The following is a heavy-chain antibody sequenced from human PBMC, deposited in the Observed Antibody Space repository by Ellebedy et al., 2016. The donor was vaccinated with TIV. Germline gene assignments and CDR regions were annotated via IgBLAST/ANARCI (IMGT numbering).Heavy chain of an antibody. CDR2: FYVSGST. J-gene: IGHJ5*02. CDR1: GDSISNYY. CDR3: ARDQGSSGWYNSWFDP. D-gene: IGHD6-19*01. V-gene: IGHV4-4*07. Sequence: MPSETLSLTCTVSGDSISNYYWSWIRQPAGKGLEWIGRFYVSGSTNYNPSLKSRVTMSVDTSKNQFSLKLSSVTAADTAVYYCARDQGSSGWYNSWFDPWGQGTLVTVSS.